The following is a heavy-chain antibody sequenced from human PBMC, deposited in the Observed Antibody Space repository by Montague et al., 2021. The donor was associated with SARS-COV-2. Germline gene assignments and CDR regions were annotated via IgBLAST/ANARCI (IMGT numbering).Heavy chain of an antibody. J-gene: IGHJ3*02. CDR2: INESGSN. V-gene: IGHV4-39*01. Sequence: SETLSLTCTVYRGSISNSNYYWVWICQPPGKGLEWVVSINESGSNYYNPYRKIRVTISVDTSKNQFCLKLSTATDADTAVYYCASPTYHYASSGSAASDIWGQGTMVTVSS. CDR1: RGSISNSNYY. CDR3: ASPTYHYASSGSAASDI. D-gene: IGHD3-22*01.